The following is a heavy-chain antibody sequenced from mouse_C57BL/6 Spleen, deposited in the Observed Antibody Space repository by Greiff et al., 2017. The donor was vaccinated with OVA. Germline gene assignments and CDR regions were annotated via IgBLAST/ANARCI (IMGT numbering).Heavy chain of an antibody. CDR2: IYPGDGDT. J-gene: IGHJ2*01. D-gene: IGHD3-1*01. Sequence: QVQLKESGAELVKPGASVKISCKASGYAFSSYWMNWVKQRPGKGLEWIGQIYPGDGDTNYKGKFKGKATLTADKSSSTAYMQLSSLTSEDSAVYFCARSGWYYFDYWGQGTTLTVSS. CDR1: GYAFSSYW. CDR3: ARSGWYYFDY. V-gene: IGHV1-80*01.